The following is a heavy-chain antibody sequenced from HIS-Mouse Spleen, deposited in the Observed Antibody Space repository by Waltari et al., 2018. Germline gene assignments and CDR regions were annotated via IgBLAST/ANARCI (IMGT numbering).Heavy chain of an antibody. Sequence: QVQLQESGPGLVKPSETLSLTCTVSGGSISSYYWSWIRQPPGKGLEGIGRIYTSGSTNYHPSLKSRVTMSVDTSKNQFSLKLSSVTAADTAVYYCARDFHDFWSGYYGGDKKHDAFDIWGQGTMVTVSS. V-gene: IGHV4-4*07. D-gene: IGHD3-3*01. CDR2: IYTSGST. CDR3: ARDFHDFWSGYYGGDKKHDAFDI. J-gene: IGHJ3*02. CDR1: GGSISSYY.